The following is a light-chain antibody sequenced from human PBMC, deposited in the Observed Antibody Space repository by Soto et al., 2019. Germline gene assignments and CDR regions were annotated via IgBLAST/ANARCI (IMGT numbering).Light chain of an antibody. CDR1: QSLGSD. V-gene: IGKV3-15*01. CDR2: GAS. Sequence: EIVMTQSPGTLSLSPEDTATLSCRASQSLGSDLAWYQQKPGQAPRLLIFGASARPTGIPARISGSGSGTEFTLTISSLRSEDFAVYFCQQYYNWPRTFGQGTKVDIK. CDR3: QQYYNWPRT. J-gene: IGKJ1*01.